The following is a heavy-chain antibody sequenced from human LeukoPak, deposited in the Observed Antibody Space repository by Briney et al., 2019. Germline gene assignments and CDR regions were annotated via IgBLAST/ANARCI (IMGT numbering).Heavy chain of an antibody. D-gene: IGHD5-24*01. Sequence: SETLSLTCTVSGGSISSYYWSWIRQPPGKGLEWIGRIYTSGSTNYNPSLKSRVTISVDTSKNQFSLKLSSVTAADTAVYYCARLEMATVKSPVDYWGQGTLVTVSS. CDR3: ARLEMATVKSPVDY. CDR2: IYTSGST. CDR1: GGSISSYY. J-gene: IGHJ4*02. V-gene: IGHV4-4*08.